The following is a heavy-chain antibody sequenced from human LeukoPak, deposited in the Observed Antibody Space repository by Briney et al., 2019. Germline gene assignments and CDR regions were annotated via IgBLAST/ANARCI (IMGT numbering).Heavy chain of an antibody. CDR3: ARDSPKTPTLVTASPFDY. CDR2: INHSGST. Sequence: SETLSLTCAVYGGSFSGYYWSWIRQPPGKGLEWIGEINHSGSTNYNPSLKSRVTISVDTSKNQFSLKLSSVTAADTAVYYCARDSPKTPTLVTASPFDYWGQGTLVTVSS. J-gene: IGHJ4*02. CDR1: GGSFSGYY. D-gene: IGHD2-21*02. V-gene: IGHV4-34*01.